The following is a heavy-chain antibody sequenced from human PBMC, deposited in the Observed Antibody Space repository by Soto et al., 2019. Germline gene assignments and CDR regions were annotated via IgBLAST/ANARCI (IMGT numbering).Heavy chain of an antibody. D-gene: IGHD5-18*01. CDR1: GFTISSYA. CDR3: AKDNYVDTAMVTFDY. Sequence: PGGSLRLSCAASGFTISSYAMSWVRQAPGKGLEWVSAISSSGRNTYYADSVKGRFTISRDNSKNTLYLQMNSLRAEDTAVYYCAKDNYVDTAMVTFDYWGQGTLVT. J-gene: IGHJ4*02. V-gene: IGHV3-23*01. CDR2: ISSSGRNT.